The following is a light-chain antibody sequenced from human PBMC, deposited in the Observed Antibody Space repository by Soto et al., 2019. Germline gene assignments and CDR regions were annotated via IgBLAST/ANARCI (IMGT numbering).Light chain of an antibody. CDR2: EDT. CDR1: SSDVGFYNL. V-gene: IGLV2-14*02. J-gene: IGLJ3*02. CDR3: SSHAGINNVV. Sequence: QSALTQPASVSGSPGQSITISCTGASSDVGFYNLVSWYQQHPGKAPKLMIYEDTKRPSGVPDRFSGSKSGNTASLTVSGLQAEDEADYYCSSHAGINNVVFGGGTKLTVL.